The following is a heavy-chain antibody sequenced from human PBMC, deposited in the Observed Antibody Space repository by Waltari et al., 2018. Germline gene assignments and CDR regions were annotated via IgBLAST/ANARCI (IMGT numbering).Heavy chain of an antibody. CDR3: SRHDPLDY. V-gene: IGHV3-73*01. CDR1: GFIFRDSS. J-gene: IGHJ4*02. CDR2: IRTRTNNYAT. Sequence: EEQMVESGGDLVQPGGSLKLSCAASGFIFRDSSIPWVRQAPGKGLEWVGRIRTRTNNYATAYGASVKGRFTISRDDSRNVAYLQMNSLKTEDTALYYCSRHDPLDYWGQGTLVTVSS.